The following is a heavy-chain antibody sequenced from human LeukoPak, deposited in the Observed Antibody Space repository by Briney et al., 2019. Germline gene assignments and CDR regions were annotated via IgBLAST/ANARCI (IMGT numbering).Heavy chain of an antibody. CDR1: GFTVSSNY. D-gene: IGHD1-26*01. J-gene: IGHJ4*02. CDR2: IYSGGST. CDR3: ARETAYSFDY. V-gene: IGHV3-53*01. Sequence: GGSLRLSCAASGFTVSSNYMSWVRQAPGRGLEWVSLIYSGGSTYYADSVKGRFTISRDNSKNSLYLQMNSLRDEDTAVYYCARETAYSFDYWGQGTLVTVSS.